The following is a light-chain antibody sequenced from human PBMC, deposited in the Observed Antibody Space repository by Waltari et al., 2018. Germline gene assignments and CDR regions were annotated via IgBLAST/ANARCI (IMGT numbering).Light chain of an antibody. CDR2: DAS. CDR3: LQRSSWPWT. V-gene: IGKV3-11*01. J-gene: IGKJ1*01. Sequence: EIVLTQSPATLSLSPGERATLSCRSSQSVSSYLAWYQQKVGQAPRLLIYDASNRATGIPARFSGSGSVTDFTFTISSLEPEDFAVYYCLQRSSWPWTFGQGTKVEI. CDR1: QSVSSY.